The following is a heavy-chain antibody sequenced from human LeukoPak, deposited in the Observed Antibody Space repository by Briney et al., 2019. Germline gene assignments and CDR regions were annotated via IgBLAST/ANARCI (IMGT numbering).Heavy chain of an antibody. CDR3: ATPSYNFESSGYTLDY. J-gene: IGHJ4*02. D-gene: IGHD3-22*01. CDR1: GYTLIELS. CDR2: FSTKNGEG. V-gene: IGHV1-24*01. Sequence: ASVKVACKVSGYTLIELSMHWVRQAQGKGLEWMAIFSTKNGEGVYAQNLQGRVTMAGDTSTDTAYMELSSLRSEDTAVYYCATPSYNFESSGYTLDYWGQGTPVAVSS.